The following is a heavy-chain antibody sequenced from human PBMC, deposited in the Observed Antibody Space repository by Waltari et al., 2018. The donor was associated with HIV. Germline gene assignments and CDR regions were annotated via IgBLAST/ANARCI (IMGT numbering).Heavy chain of an antibody. CDR1: GGSISTYY. CDR2: IYYSGST. CDR3: ARSGDGYNYSGAFDI. Sequence: QVRLQESGPGLVKPSETLSLTCTVSGGSISTYYWNWIRQPPGQGLEFIGHIYYSGSTNYNPSLKSRVTISLDTSKNQFSLRLTSVTAADTAIYYCARSGDGYNYSGAFDIWGQGTKVAVSS. V-gene: IGHV4-59*01. D-gene: IGHD1-1*01. J-gene: IGHJ3*02.